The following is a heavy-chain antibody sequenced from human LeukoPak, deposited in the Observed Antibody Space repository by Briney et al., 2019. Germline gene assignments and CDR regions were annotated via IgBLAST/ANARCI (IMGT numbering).Heavy chain of an antibody. Sequence: GGSLRLSCAASGFTFSNAWMSWVRQAPGKGLEWVGRIKSKTDGGTTDYAAPVKGRFTISRDDSKNTLYLQMNSLKTEDTAVYYCTRGGWLRYYFDYWGQGTLVTVSS. CDR3: TRGGWLRYYFDY. CDR2: IKSKTDGGTT. CDR1: GFTFSNAW. D-gene: IGHD5-24*01. J-gene: IGHJ4*02. V-gene: IGHV3-15*01.